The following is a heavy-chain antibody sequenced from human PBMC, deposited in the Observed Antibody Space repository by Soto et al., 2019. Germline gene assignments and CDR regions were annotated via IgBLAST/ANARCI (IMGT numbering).Heavy chain of an antibody. D-gene: IGHD2-2*01. CDR2: ISGYTGYA. V-gene: IGHV1-18*01. CDR3: TRDTRNYFDY. Sequence: QVQLVQSGGEVKRPGASVKVSCKTSGYSFASFGITWVRQAPGQGLEWRGWISGYTGYANYPERFEERVTLSTDPSTTTDFMELRSLRSDDTALYYFTRDTRNYFDYLGQGTLVTVSS. CDR1: GYSFASFG. J-gene: IGHJ4*02.